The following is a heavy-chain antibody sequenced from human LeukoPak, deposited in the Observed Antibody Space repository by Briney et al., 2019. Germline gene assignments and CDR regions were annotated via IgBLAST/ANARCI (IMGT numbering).Heavy chain of an antibody. CDR3: AKERYYDSSGLDY. CDR2: ISWNSGSI. J-gene: IGHJ4*02. Sequence: PGRSLRLSCAASGFTFDDYAMHWVRQAPGKGLEWVSGISWNSGSIGYADSVKGRFTISRDNAKNSLYLQMNSLRAEDTALYYCAKERYYDSSGLDYWGQGTLVTVSS. D-gene: IGHD3-22*01. V-gene: IGHV3-9*01. CDR1: GFTFDDYA.